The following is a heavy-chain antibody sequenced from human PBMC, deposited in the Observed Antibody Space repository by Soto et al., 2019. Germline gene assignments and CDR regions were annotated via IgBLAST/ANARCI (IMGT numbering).Heavy chain of an antibody. CDR2: ISISVYNT. CDR3: AEASNSGYGSGAY. D-gene: IGHD5-12*01. CDR1: GFTFSSPA. Sequence: PWGSVRLSCAASGFTFSSPAMPWVRQAPGKGLEWVSGISISVYNTYYADSVKGRFTISRDNSKNTLFLQVNSLRVDDTALYYCAEASNSGYGSGAYWGKENIVNVSS. V-gene: IGHV3-23*01. J-gene: IGHJ4*02.